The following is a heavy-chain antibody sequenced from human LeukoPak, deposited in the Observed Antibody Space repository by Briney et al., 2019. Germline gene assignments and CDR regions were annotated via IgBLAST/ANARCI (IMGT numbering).Heavy chain of an antibody. V-gene: IGHV3-48*01. CDR1: GLTVSSYS. J-gene: IGHJ4*02. CDR2: ISSSSSTI. Sequence: GGSLRLSCVASGLTVSSYSMNWVRQAPGKGLEWVSYISSSSSTIYYADSVKGRFTISRDNSKNTLYVQVNSLGTEDTAAYYCAKGSYYDSSGSFYFDYWGQGTLVTVSS. D-gene: IGHD3-22*01. CDR3: AKGSYYDSSGSFYFDY.